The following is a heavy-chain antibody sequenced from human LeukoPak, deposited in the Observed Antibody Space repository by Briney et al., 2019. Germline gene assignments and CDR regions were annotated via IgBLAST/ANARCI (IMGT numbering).Heavy chain of an antibody. V-gene: IGHV3-74*01. CDR3: ARDLSSTGQRMDV. J-gene: IGHJ6*03. D-gene: IGHD6-13*01. CDR1: GFTFSRYW. Sequence: PGGSLRLSCAASGFTFSRYWMHWVRQVPGKGPVWVSRIDSDVSSTGYADFVQGRFTISRDNAENTLYLQMNSLRAEDTAVYYCARDLSSTGQRMDVWGKGTTVTASS. CDR2: IDSDVSST.